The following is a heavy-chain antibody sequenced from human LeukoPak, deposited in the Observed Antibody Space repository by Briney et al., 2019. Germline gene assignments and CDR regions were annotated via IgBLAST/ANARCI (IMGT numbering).Heavy chain of an antibody. J-gene: IGHJ6*02. CDR1: GFTFSSYA. CDR2: ISYDGSNK. Sequence: PGRSLRLSCAASGFTFSSYAMHWVRQAPGKGLEWVAVISYDGSNKYYADSVKGRFTISRDNSKNTLYLQMNSLRAEDTAVYYCARDQVRYFGVPLYVPRDHYGMDVWGQGTTVTVSS. D-gene: IGHD3-9*01. CDR3: ARDQVRYFGVPLYVPRDHYGMDV. V-gene: IGHV3-30*04.